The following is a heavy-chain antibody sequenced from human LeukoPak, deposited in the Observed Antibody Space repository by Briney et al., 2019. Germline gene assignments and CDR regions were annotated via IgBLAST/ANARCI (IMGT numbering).Heavy chain of an antibody. Sequence: PSETLSLSCTVSGGSISSSSYYWGWIRQPPGKGLEWIGSIYYSGSTYYNPSLKSRVTISVDTSENQFSLKLSSVTAADTAVYYCARQGGYDYVWGSYRPGNYYMDVWGKGTTVTVSS. CDR2: IYYSGST. J-gene: IGHJ6*03. CDR3: ARQGGYDYVWGSYRPGNYYMDV. CDR1: GGSISSSSYY. D-gene: IGHD3-16*02. V-gene: IGHV4-39*01.